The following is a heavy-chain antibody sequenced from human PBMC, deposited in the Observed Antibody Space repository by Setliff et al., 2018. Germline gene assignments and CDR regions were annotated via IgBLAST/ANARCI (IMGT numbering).Heavy chain of an antibody. J-gene: IGHJ4*02. D-gene: IGHD5-12*01. CDR3: ARSSGPRVVLAADFDY. CDR2: ISPYNGNT. Sequence: GASVKVSCKTSGYNFITTGISWVRQAPGQGPEWMGCISPYNGNTNYAQKFQDRVTMTTDTSTATVYMELKNLRSDDTAVYYCARSSGPRVVLAADFDYWGQGTLVTSPQ. CDR1: GYNFITTG. V-gene: IGHV1-18*01.